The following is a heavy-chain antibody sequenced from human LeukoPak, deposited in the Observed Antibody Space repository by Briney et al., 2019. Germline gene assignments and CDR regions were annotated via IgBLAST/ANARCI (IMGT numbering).Heavy chain of an antibody. CDR2: ISAYNGNT. D-gene: IGHD3-3*01. V-gene: IGHV1-18*01. Sequence: GASVKVSCKASGYTFTSYGISWVRQAPGQGLEWMGWISAYNGNTNYAQKLRGRVTMTTDTSTSTAYMELRSLRSDDTAVYYCARGKLTHLYYDFWGSWFDPWGQGTLVTVSS. CDR1: GYTFTSYG. J-gene: IGHJ5*02. CDR3: ARGKLTHLYYDFWGSWFDP.